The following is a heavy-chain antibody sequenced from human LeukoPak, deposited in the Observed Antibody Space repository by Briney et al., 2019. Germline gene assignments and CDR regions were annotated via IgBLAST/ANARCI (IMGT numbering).Heavy chain of an antibody. D-gene: IGHD3-22*01. CDR3: ASARIESSVDQYYHYMDV. V-gene: IGHV3-66*01. J-gene: IGHJ6*03. CDR1: GFPVSIYS. Sequence: GGSLRLSCAASGFPVSIYSMSWVRQAPGKGLEWVSIIFDVGTTYYADSVRGRFTISRDSSKNTVILQMNSLRAEDTALYYCASARIESSVDQYYHYMDVWGKGTTVTISS. CDR2: IFDVGTT.